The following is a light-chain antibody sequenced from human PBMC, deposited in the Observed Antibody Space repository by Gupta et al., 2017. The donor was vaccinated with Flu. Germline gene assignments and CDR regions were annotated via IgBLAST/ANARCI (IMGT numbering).Light chain of an antibody. CDR2: QDN. CDR3: QTWDGFNAV. J-gene: IGLJ2*01. Sequence: SYELTQPPSVSVSPGQTASISCSGDKFGETKVCWFQQRPGQSPLMIIYQDNKRPSGIPERFTGSVSGNTATLTITGTQSMDEADYCCQTWDGFNAVFGAGTKLTVL. CDR1: KFGETK. V-gene: IGLV3-1*01.